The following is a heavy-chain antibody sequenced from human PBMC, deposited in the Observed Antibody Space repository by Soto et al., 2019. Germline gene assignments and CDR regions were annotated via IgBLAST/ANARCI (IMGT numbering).Heavy chain of an antibody. CDR2: FNPSGGST. CDR1: GYTFNSYY. Sequence: QVQLVQSGAEVKKPGASVKVSCKASGYTFNSYYIHWVRQAPGQGLEWMGIFNPSGGSTNYAQKLQGRVTLTRDTATSTVYMELSSLGSEDTAIYYCARGGYDWYFDLWGRGTLVTVSS. J-gene: IGHJ2*01. V-gene: IGHV1-46*02. CDR3: ARGGYDWYFDL. D-gene: IGHD5-18*01.